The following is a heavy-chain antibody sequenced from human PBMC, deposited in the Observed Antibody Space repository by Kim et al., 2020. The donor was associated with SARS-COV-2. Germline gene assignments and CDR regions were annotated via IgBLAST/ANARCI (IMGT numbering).Heavy chain of an antibody. Sequence: ASVKVSCKASGYTFTGYNIHWVRQAPGQGLEWMGWINPNSGGTNYAQKFQGRVTMTRDTSTSSAYMELSSLRSDDTALYYCASGRINNCPRWWRQGTLVT. CDR1: GYTFTGYN. D-gene: IGHD1-1*01. CDR3: ASGRINNCPRW. V-gene: IGHV1-2*02. J-gene: IGHJ4*02. CDR2: INPNSGGT.